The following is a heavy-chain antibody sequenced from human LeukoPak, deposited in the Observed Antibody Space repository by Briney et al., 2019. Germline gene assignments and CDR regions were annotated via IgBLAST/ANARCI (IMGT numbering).Heavy chain of an antibody. V-gene: IGHV1-3*01. CDR2: INAGNGNT. CDR3: ARSLDGIAVAKLPNYWFDP. J-gene: IGHJ5*02. Sequence: ASVKVSCKASGYTFTSYAMHWVRQAPGQRLEWMGWINAGNGNTKYSQKFQGRVTITRDTSASTAYMELSSLRSEDTAVYYCARSLDGIAVAKLPNYWFDPWGQGTLVTVSS. D-gene: IGHD6-19*01. CDR1: GYTFTSYA.